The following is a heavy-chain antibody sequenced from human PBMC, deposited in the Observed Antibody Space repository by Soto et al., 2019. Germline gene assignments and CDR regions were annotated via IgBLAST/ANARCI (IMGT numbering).Heavy chain of an antibody. CDR1: GGSISSSSYY. J-gene: IGHJ4*02. Sequence: QMQLQESGPGLVKPSETLSLTCTVSGGSISSSSYYWGWIRQPPGKGLEWIGSIYYSGSTYYNPSLRSRVNIPVDASKNQFSLKMSSVTAADTAVYYCARQGAPCWGQGNLVTVSS. D-gene: IGHD1-26*01. CDR2: IYYSGST. CDR3: ARQGAPC. V-gene: IGHV4-39*01.